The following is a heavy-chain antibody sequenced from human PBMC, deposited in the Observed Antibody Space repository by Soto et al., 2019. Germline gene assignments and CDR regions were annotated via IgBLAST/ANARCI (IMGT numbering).Heavy chain of an antibody. CDR3: ARLRCSGGSWPIYYYYYGMDV. D-gene: IGHD2-15*01. CDR2: IYYSGST. CDR1: GGSISSGGYY. Sequence: SETLSLTCTVSGGSISSGGYYWSWIRQHPGKGLEWIGYIYYSGSTYYNPSLKSRVTISVDTSKNQFSLKLSSVTAADTAVYYCARLRCSGGSWPIYYYYYGMDVWGQGTTVTVSS. V-gene: IGHV4-31*03. J-gene: IGHJ6*02.